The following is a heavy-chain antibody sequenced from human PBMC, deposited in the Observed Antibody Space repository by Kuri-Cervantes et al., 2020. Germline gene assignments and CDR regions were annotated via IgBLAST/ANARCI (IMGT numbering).Heavy chain of an antibody. J-gene: IGHJ4*02. CDR1: DYSISSDHY. V-gene: IGHV4-38-2*01. CDR2: IHYNGNT. D-gene: IGHD2-15*01. CDR3: ARGRGGSPPLDN. Sequence: SETLSLTCVVSDYSISSDHYWGWIRQPPGKGLEWIGHIHYNGNTNFNYSLKSRVTISVDTSKNQFSLKLNSVTAADTAVYYCARGRGGSPPLDNWGQGTLVTVSS.